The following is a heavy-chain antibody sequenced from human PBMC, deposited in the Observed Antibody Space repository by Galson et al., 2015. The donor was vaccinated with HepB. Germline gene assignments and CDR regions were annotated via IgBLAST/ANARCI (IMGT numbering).Heavy chain of an antibody. CDR2: ISSSSTII. CDR3: ARDHFSSSYGGDY. Sequence: SLRLSCAASGFTFSSYPMNWVRQAPGKGLEWVSYISSSSTIIYYADSVKGRFTISRDNAKNSLYLQMNSLRDEDTAVYYCARDHFSSSYGGDYWGQGTLVTVSS. CDR1: GFTFSSYP. D-gene: IGHD6-13*01. J-gene: IGHJ4*02. V-gene: IGHV3-48*02.